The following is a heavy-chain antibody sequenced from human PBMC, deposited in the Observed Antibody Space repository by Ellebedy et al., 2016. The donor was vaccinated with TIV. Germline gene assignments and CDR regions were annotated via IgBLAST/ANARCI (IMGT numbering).Heavy chain of an antibody. CDR2: ISSSSSYT. J-gene: IGHJ6*02. D-gene: IGHD6-13*01. CDR3: ASSGIAAGGYYYYGMDV. V-gene: IGHV3-21*01. Sequence: GESLKISCAASGFTFSSYSMNWVRQAPGKGLEWVSSISSSSSYTSYADSVKGRFTISRDNAKNSLYLQMNSLRAEDTAVYYCASSGIAAGGYYYYGMDVWGQGTTVTVSS. CDR1: GFTFSSYS.